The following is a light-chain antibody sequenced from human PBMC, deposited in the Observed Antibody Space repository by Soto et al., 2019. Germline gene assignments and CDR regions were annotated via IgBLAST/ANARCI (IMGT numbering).Light chain of an antibody. CDR3: QQYNSYSYT. V-gene: IGKV1-5*01. Sequence: DIQMPQSPSTLSASVGDRVTITCRASQSITNWLAWYQQKPGKAPKLLIYDASSLESGVPSRFSGSGSATEFTLTISSLQPDDFAAYYCQQYNSYSYTFGQGTKLEIE. CDR1: QSITNW. J-gene: IGKJ2*01. CDR2: DAS.